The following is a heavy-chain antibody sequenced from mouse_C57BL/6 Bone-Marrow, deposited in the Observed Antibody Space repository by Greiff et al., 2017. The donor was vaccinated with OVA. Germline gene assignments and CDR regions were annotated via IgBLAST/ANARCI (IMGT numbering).Heavy chain of an antibody. CDR3: ARGAYFYFDY. Sequence: QVQLQQSGAELARPGASVKLSCKASGYTFTSYGISWVKQRTGQGLEWRGEREPRSGKTYDNEKFKGKATLTADKSSSTAYMELRSLTSEDSAVYFCARGAYFYFDYWGQGTTLTVSS. D-gene: IGHD2-10*01. CDR1: GYTFTSYG. V-gene: IGHV1-81*01. CDR2: REPRSGKT. J-gene: IGHJ2*01.